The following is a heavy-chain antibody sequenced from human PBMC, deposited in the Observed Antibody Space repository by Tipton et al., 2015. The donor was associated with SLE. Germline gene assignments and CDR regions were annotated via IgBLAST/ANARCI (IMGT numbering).Heavy chain of an antibody. CDR1: GGSISSNY. Sequence: TLSLTCSVSGGSISSNYWIWIRQPPGKGLEWIGEINHGGSTNYNPSLKSRVTISVDTSKNQFSLKLSSVTAADTAVYFCARGISSGWWNYWGQGNLVTVSS. D-gene: IGHD6-19*01. J-gene: IGHJ4*02. V-gene: IGHV4-34*01. CDR2: INHGGST. CDR3: ARGISSGWWNY.